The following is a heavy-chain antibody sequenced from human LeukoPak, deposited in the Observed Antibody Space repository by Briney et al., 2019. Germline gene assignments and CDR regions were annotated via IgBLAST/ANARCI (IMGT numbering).Heavy chain of an antibody. J-gene: IGHJ4*02. CDR3: ARDYKYAFDN. CDR2: IGIDSGNP. V-gene: IGHV3-48*01. Sequence: GGSLRLSCAASGFTFSDYSMNWVRQAPGKGLEWISYIGIDSGNPNYADSVKGRFTSSEDKAKNSLYLQMNSLRVEDTAVYYCARDYKYAFDNWGQGTLVTVSS. CDR1: GFTFSDYS. D-gene: IGHD5-24*01.